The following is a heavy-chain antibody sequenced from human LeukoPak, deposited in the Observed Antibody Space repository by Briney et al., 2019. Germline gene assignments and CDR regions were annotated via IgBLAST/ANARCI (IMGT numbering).Heavy chain of an antibody. CDR3: ARSLSITRGLITTMLGY. V-gene: IGHV1-2*02. Sequence: ASLKVSCKASGYTFTDYYLHWVRQAPGQGLEGIGWIKPDNGSTSYAQKFHGRVTMASDTSITTAHMELSRLRSDDTAAYYCARSLSITRGLITTMLGYWGQGTLVTVSS. CDR1: GYTFTDYY. D-gene: IGHD3-10*01. CDR2: IKPDNGST. J-gene: IGHJ4*02.